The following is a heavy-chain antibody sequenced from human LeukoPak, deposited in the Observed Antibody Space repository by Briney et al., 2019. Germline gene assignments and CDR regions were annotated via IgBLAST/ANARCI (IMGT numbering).Heavy chain of an antibody. Sequence: SETLSLTCAVYGGSFSGYYWSWIRQPPGKGLEWIGEINHSGSTNYNPSLKSRVTISVDTSKNQFSLKLSSVTAADTAVYYCARRGYYYYYYMDVWGKGTTVTISS. CDR3: ARRGYYYYYYMDV. V-gene: IGHV4-34*01. D-gene: IGHD1-26*01. J-gene: IGHJ6*03. CDR1: GGSFSGYY. CDR2: INHSGST.